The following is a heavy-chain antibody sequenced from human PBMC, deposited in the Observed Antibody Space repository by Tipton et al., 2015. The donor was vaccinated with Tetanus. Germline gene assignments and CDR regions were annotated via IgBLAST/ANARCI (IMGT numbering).Heavy chain of an antibody. V-gene: IGHV3-30*03. CDR3: VRDSGPGLTPNFGY. D-gene: IGHD3/OR15-3a*01. CDR2: ISYDGSSD. J-gene: IGHJ4*02. Sequence: SLRLSCAASGFTFSSYGMHWVRQAPGKGLEWVAVISYDGSSDYYADSVKGRFTISRDNSKNTLFLQMDTLRADDTAIYYCVRDSGPGLTPNFGYWGQGTLVTVSS. CDR1: GFTFSSYG.